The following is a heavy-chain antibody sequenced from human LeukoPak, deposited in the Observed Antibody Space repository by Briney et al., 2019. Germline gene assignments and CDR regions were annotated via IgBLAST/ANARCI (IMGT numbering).Heavy chain of an antibody. CDR3: ATKGNFYDSSGYLGY. Sequence: GESLQISCKASGYSFTTYWIGWVRQMPGKGLEWMGIFYPGDFQTIYSPSFQGQVTISADKSISTAYLQWSSLKASDTAMYYCATKGNFYDSSGYLGYWGQGTLVTVSS. V-gene: IGHV5-51*01. CDR2: FYPGDFQT. D-gene: IGHD3-22*01. CDR1: GYSFTTYW. J-gene: IGHJ4*02.